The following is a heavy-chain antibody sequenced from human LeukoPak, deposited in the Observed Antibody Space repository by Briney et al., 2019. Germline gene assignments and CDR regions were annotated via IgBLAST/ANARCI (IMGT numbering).Heavy chain of an antibody. CDR3: VRESGDSDSTFDY. J-gene: IGHJ4*02. CDR1: GYTFTGYY. CDR2: INPNSGGT. Sequence: ASVKFSCKASGYTFTGYYLHWVRQAPGQGLEWMGWINPNSGGTNYAQKFQGRVTMTRDTSISTAYMELSRLTSDDTAVYYCVRESGDSDSTFDYWGQGSLVTVSS. V-gene: IGHV1-2*02. D-gene: IGHD7-27*01.